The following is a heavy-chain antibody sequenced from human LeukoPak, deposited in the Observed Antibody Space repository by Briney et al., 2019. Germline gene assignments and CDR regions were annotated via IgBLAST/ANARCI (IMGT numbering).Heavy chain of an antibody. CDR2: ISGDGGST. CDR3: AKDIKPQRDGSSDY. CDR1: GFTFGDYA. J-gene: IGHJ4*02. Sequence: GGSLRLSCAASGFTFGDYAMHWVRQAPGKGLEWVSLISGDGGSTYYADSVKGRFTISRDNSKNSLYLQMNRLRTEDTALYYCAKDIKPQRDGSSDYWGQGTLATVSS. V-gene: IGHV3-43*02. D-gene: IGHD5-24*01.